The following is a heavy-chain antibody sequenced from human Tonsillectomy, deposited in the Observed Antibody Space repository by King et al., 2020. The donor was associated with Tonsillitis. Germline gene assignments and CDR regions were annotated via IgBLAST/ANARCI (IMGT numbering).Heavy chain of an antibody. CDR3: AGYVTYSSGWYTLDY. CDR2: SSAYNGNT. V-gene: IGHV1-18*04. J-gene: IGHJ4*02. Sequence: VQLVESGAEVKKPGASVKVSCKASGYTFTSYGISWVRQAPGQGLEWMGWSSAYNGNTNYAKKLQGRVTMTTDTSTSTAYMELRSLRSDDTAVYYCAGYVTYSSGWYTLDYWGQGTLVTVSS. CDR1: GYTFTSYG. D-gene: IGHD6-19*01.